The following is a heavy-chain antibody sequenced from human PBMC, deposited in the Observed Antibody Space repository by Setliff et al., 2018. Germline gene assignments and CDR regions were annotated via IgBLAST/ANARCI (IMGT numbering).Heavy chain of an antibody. Sequence: ASVKVSCKASGYTFTGYYMHWVRQAPGQGLEWMGWINANTGGTREVQKFQGRVTMTRDTSIDTAYMELRSLGSDDTAVYYCATFRGYTYGYDYWGQGTLVTVSS. D-gene: IGHD5-18*01. CDR3: ATFRGYTYGYDY. CDR2: INANTGGT. CDR1: GYTFTGYY. V-gene: IGHV1-2*02. J-gene: IGHJ4*02.